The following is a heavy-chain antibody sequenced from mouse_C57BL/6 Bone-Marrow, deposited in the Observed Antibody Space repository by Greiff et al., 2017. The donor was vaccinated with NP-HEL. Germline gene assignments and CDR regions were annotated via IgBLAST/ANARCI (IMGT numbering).Heavy chain of an antibody. CDR2: IHPNSGST. J-gene: IGHJ4*01. CDR3: ASHDAYYAMDY. V-gene: IGHV1-64*01. D-gene: IGHD2-3*01. Sequence: QVQLQQPGAELVKPGASVKLSCKASGYTFTSYWMHWVKQRPGQGLEWIGMIHPNSGSTNYNEKFKSKATLTVDKSSSTAYMQLSSLTSEDSAVYYFASHDAYYAMDYWGQGTSVTVSS. CDR1: GYTFTSYW.